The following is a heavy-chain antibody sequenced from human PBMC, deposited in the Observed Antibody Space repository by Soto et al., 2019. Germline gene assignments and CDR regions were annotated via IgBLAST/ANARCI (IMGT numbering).Heavy chain of an antibody. CDR3: ARDKGPLRVRGVRSGIDY. CDR2: IKQDGSEK. Sequence: GGSLRLSCAASGFTFSSYWMSWVRQAPGKGLEWVANIKQDGSEKYYVDSVKGRFTISRDNAKNSLYLQMNSLRAEDTAVYYCARDKGPLRVRGVRSGIDYWGQGTLVTVSS. J-gene: IGHJ4*02. D-gene: IGHD3-10*01. CDR1: GFTFSSYW. V-gene: IGHV3-7*01.